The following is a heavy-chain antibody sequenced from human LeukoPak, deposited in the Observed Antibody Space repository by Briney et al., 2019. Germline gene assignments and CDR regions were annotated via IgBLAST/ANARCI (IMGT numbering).Heavy chain of an antibody. D-gene: IGHD3-10*01. CDR2: IIPIFGTA. Sequence: ASVKVSCKASGYTFTGYYMHWVRQAPGQGLEWMGGIIPIFGTANYAQKFQGRVTITADESTSTAYMELSSLRSEDTAVYYCASFPLYYYGSGSYYENYYFDYWGQGTLVTVSS. V-gene: IGHV1-69*13. CDR3: ASFPLYYYGSGSYYENYYFDY. CDR1: GYTFTGYY. J-gene: IGHJ4*02.